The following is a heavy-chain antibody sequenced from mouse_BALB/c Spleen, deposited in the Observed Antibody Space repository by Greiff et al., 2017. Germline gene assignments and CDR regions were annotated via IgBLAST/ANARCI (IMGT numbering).Heavy chain of an antibody. CDR3: ARYYGSSMDY. CDR2: INPSSGYT. D-gene: IGHD1-1*01. J-gene: IGHJ4*01. Sequence: VQRVESGAELARPGASVKMSCKASGYTFTSYTMHWVKQRPGQGLEWIGYINPSSGYTNYNQKFKDKATLTADKSSSTAYMQLSSLTSEDSAVYYCARYYGSSMDYWGQGTSVTVSS. V-gene: IGHV1-4*01. CDR1: GYTFTSYT.